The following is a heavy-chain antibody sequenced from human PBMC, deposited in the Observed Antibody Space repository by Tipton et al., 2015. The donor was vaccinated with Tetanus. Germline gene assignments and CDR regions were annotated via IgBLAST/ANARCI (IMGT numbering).Heavy chain of an antibody. CDR3: ARGRGLGPHEYLEH. V-gene: IGHV1-18*01. CDR2: ISPFNENV. Sequence: QVQLVQSGAEVKKPGASVKVSCKASGYTFTHYGVNWVRQAPGQGLEWMGWISPFNENVNYAEKFQSRLTMTTDRSTATVYMDLRGLRSDDTAVYYCARGRGLGPHEYLEHWGQGTLVTVSS. D-gene: IGHD3/OR15-3a*01. CDR1: GYTFTHYG. J-gene: IGHJ5*02.